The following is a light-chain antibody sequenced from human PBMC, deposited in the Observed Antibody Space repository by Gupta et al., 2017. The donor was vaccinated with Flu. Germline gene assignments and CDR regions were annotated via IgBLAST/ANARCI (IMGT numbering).Light chain of an antibody. CDR1: SGSFAGTD. V-gene: IGLV6-57*01. CDR2: DDD. CDR3: QSVDNTSPWV. J-gene: IGLJ3*02. Sequence: VTISCTRSSGSFAGTDVSWYQLRTGRSPTTVIYDDDHRHYGVPDRFSCSTDSASRSASLTISGKQTEDGADYYCQSVDNTSPWVFGGGTKLTVL.